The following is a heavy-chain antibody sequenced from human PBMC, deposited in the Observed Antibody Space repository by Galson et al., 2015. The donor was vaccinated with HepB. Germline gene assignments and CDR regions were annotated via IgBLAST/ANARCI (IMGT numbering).Heavy chain of an antibody. CDR3: ARGHYDILTGYYTLPDY. CDR1: GGTFSSYT. J-gene: IGHJ4*02. V-gene: IGHV1-69*02. CDR2: IIPILGIA. Sequence: SVKVSCKASGGTFSSYTISWVRQAPGQGLEWMGRIIPILGIANYAQKFQGRVTITADKSTSTAYMELSSLRSEDTAVYYCARGHYDILTGYYTLPDYWGQGTLVTVSS. D-gene: IGHD3-9*01.